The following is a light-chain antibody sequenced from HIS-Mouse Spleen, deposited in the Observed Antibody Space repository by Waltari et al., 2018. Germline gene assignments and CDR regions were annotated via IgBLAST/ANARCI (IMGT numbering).Light chain of an antibody. CDR2: DAS. Sequence: EIVLTQSPATLSLSPGERATLSCRASQSVSSYLAWYQQQPGQAPRLLSYDASNRATGIPARFSGSGSGTDFTLTISSLEPEDFAVYYCQQRSNWPQLTFGGGTKVEIK. CDR3: QQRSNWPQLT. V-gene: IGKV3-11*01. CDR1: QSVSSY. J-gene: IGKJ4*01.